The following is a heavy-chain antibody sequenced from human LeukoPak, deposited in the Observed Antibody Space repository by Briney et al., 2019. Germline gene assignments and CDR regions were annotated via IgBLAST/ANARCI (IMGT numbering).Heavy chain of an antibody. CDR2: IYYSGST. CDR3: ARDSSSWYRGNFDY. V-gene: IGHV4-59*01. J-gene: IGHJ4*02. CDR1: GGSISSYC. Sequence: KPSETLSLTCTVSGGSISSYCWSWIRQPPGKGLEWIGYIYYSGSTNYNPSLKSRVTISVDTSKNQFSLKLSSVTAADTAVYYCARDSSSWYRGNFDYWGQGTLVTVSS. D-gene: IGHD6-13*01.